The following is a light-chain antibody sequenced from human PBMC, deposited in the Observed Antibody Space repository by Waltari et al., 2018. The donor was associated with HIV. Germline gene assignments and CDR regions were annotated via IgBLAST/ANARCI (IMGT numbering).Light chain of an antibody. J-gene: IGLJ1*01. V-gene: IGLV2-14*03. CDR3: SSYTSSSTLGGV. Sequence: SALTQPASVSGSPGQSITIPCTGTRSDVGDYNYVSWYQQHPGKAPKLMIYDVSNRPSGVSNRFSGSKSGNTASLTISGLQTEDEADYYCSSYTSSSTLGGVFGTGTKVTVL. CDR2: DVS. CDR1: RSDVGDYNY.